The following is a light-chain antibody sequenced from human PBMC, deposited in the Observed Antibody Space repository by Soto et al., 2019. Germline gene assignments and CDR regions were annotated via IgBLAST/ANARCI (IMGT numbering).Light chain of an antibody. CDR2: RAS. V-gene: IGKV4-1*01. Sequence: DIVMTQSPDSLAVSLGERATINCKSSQRVLFSSNIAWYLQKPGQPPKLLIYRASIRESGVPDRFSGSGSGTDFTLTISSLQAEDVAVYYCQPYYSTPWTFGQGTKVEIK. J-gene: IGKJ1*01. CDR1: QRVLFSSN. CDR3: QPYYSTPWT.